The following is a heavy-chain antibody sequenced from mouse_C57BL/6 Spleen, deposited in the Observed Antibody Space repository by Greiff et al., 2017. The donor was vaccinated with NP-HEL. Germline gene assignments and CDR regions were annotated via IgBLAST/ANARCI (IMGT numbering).Heavy chain of an antibody. CDR1: GYTFTSYW. Sequence: VQLQQPGAELVKPGASVKLSCKASGYTFTSYWMQWVKQRPGQGLEWIGEIDPSDSYTNYNQKFKGKATLTVDTSSSTAYMQLSSLTSEDSAVYYCASRGEYYYGSSEIMMDYWGQGTSVTVSS. CDR3: ASRGEYYYGSSEIMMDY. V-gene: IGHV1-50*01. CDR2: IDPSDSYT. D-gene: IGHD1-1*01. J-gene: IGHJ4*01.